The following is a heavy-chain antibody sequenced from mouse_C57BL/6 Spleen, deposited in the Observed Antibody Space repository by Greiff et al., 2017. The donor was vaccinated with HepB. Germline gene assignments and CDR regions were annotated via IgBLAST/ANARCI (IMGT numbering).Heavy chain of an antibody. V-gene: IGHV5-9-1*02. CDR1: GFTFSSYA. CDR3: TRGGAVYAIDY. Sequence: EVKLMESGEGLVKPGGSLKLSCAASGFTFSSYAMSWVRQTPEKRLEWVAYISSGGDYIYYADTVKGRFTISRDTARNTLYLQMSSLKSEDTAMYYCTRGGAVYAIDYWGKGTSVTVSS. J-gene: IGHJ4*01. CDR2: ISSGGDYI.